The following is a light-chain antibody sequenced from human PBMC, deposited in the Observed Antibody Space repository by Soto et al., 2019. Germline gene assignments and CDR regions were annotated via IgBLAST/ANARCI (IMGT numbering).Light chain of an antibody. V-gene: IGKV3-20*01. CDR3: HHYSISTPWT. Sequence: QTPSTLSLSPWPRDTLSYRASESVSSSYFAWYQQQPGQAPRLLLYNTSTRVNGRLDRCSGSGSAAAVITTTIRIEQAEDSAYYYHHYSISTPWTFGQGTKVDIK. CDR2: NTS. J-gene: IGKJ1*01. CDR1: ESVSSSY.